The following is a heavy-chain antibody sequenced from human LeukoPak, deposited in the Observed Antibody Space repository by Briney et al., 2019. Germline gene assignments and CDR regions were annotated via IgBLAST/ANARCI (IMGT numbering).Heavy chain of an antibody. D-gene: IGHD4-11*01. CDR3: ARSHSDYPSYSYYMDV. Sequence: GGSLRLSCAASGFTLSHYAMHWVRQAPGKGLEYVSAISSNGGSTYYANSVRGRFTISRDNSKDTLYLQMGSLRAGDMAVYYCARSHSDYPSYSYYMDVWAKGPRSPSP. CDR1: GFTLSHYA. V-gene: IGHV3-64*01. CDR2: ISSNGGST. J-gene: IGHJ6*03.